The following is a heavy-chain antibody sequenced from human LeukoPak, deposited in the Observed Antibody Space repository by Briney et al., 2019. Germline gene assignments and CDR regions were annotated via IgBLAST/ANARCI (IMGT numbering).Heavy chain of an antibody. CDR3: ARDIAAAAADPHYL. D-gene: IGHD6-13*01. Sequence: GGSLRLSCAASGFTFSSYGMHWVRQAPGKGLEWVAFIRYDGSNKYYADSVKGRFTISRDNSKNTLYLQMNSLRAEDTAVYYCARDIAAAAADPHYLWGQGTLVTVSS. CDR1: GFTFSSYG. J-gene: IGHJ5*02. V-gene: IGHV3-30*02. CDR2: IRYDGSNK.